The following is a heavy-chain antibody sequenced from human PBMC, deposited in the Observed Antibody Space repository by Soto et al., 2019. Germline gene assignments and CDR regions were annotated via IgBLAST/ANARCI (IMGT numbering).Heavy chain of an antibody. V-gene: IGHV3-11*01. D-gene: IGHD3-10*01. CDR3: ARVPYGTDLYYFDY. J-gene: IGHJ4*02. CDR1: GFTFTDYY. Sequence: KTGGSLRLSCEGSGFTFTDYYMAWIRQAPGKGLEWASYITRSAFTMSYADSVKGRFTISRDNAKNSLYLQMHSLRADDTAVYYCARVPYGTDLYYFDYWGQGTLVTVSS. CDR2: ITRSAFTM.